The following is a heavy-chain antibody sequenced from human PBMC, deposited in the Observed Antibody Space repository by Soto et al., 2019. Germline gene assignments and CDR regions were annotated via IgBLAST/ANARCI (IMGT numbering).Heavy chain of an antibody. J-gene: IGHJ4*02. V-gene: IGHV4-59*02. D-gene: IGHD1-26*01. Sequence: LSLTCTVSGGSVSSYYWNWIRRSPGKGLEWIGYIYYSGSTNYNPSLKSRVTITADESTSTAYMELSSLRSEDTAVYYCARDAPSIVGTIPWLWGQGTLVTVSS. CDR2: IYYSGST. CDR1: GGSVSSYY. CDR3: ARDAPSIVGTIPWL.